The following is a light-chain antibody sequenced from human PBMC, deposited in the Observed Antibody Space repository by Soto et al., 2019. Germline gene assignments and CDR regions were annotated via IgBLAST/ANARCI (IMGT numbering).Light chain of an antibody. V-gene: IGKV1-33*01. CDR3: MQRLEFPLT. Sequence: DIQMTQSPSSLSASVGDRVTITCQASQNINNYLNWYQQKPGRAPKLLIYDASNLEAGVPSRFSGSGSGTDFTLKISRVEADDVGVYYCMQRLEFPLTFGGGTRLEV. CDR2: DAS. J-gene: IGKJ5*01. CDR1: QNINNY.